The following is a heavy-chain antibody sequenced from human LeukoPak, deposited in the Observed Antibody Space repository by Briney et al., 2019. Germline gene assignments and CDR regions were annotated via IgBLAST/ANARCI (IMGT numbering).Heavy chain of an antibody. Sequence: SETLSLTCAVYGGAFSGYYWSWIRQPPGKGLEWIGEINHSGSTNYNPSLKSRVTISVDTSKNQFSLKLSSVTAADTAVYYCARGRNASYDKNWFDPWGQGTLVTVSS. D-gene: IGHD3-9*01. CDR3: ARGRNASYDKNWFDP. CDR2: INHSGST. V-gene: IGHV4-34*01. J-gene: IGHJ5*02. CDR1: GGAFSGYY.